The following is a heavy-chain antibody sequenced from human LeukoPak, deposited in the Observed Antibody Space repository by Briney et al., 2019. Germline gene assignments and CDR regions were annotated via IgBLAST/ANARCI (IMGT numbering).Heavy chain of an antibody. CDR2: IYYSGST. Sequence: SETLSLTCTVSGGSISSSSYYWGWIRQPPGKGLEWIGSIYYSGSTYYNPSLKSRVTISVDTSKNQFSLKLSSVTAADTAVYYCVSYAPAPGDIVVVTAILGFFDIWGQGTMVTVSS. V-gene: IGHV4-39*01. J-gene: IGHJ3*02. CDR3: VSYAPAPGDIVVVTAILGFFDI. D-gene: IGHD2-21*02. CDR1: GGSISSSSYY.